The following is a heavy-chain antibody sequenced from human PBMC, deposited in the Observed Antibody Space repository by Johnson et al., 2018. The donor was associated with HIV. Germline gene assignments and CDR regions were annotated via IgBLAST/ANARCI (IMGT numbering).Heavy chain of an antibody. J-gene: IGHJ3*02. V-gene: IGHV3-30*02. CDR2: IRYDGSNK. Sequence: QVQLVESGGGVVWPGGSLRLSCAASGFTFSNYGMHCVRQAPGKGLEWVAFIRYDGSNKYYADSVKGRFTISRDNSKNTLYLQMGSLRAEDMAVYYCARAREKRWLQDGAFHIWGQRTVVTVSS. CDR1: GFTFSNYG. CDR3: ARAREKRWLQDGAFHI. D-gene: IGHD5-24*01.